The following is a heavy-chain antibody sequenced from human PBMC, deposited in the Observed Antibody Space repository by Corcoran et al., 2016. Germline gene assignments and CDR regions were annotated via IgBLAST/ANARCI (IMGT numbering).Heavy chain of an antibody. CDR3: AGAARPINYYYYGMDV. Sequence: QVQLQESGPGLVKPSQTLSLTCTVSGGSISSGGYYWSWIRQHPGKGLEWIGYIYYSGSTYYNPSLKSRVTISVDTSKNQFYLKLSSVTAADTAVYYCAGAARPINYYYYGMDVWGQGTTVTVSS. J-gene: IGHJ6*02. D-gene: IGHD6-6*01. V-gene: IGHV4-31*03. CDR2: IYYSGST. CDR1: GGSISSGGYY.